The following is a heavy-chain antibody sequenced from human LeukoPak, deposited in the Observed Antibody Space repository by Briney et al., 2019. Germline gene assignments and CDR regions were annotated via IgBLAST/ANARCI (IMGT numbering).Heavy chain of an antibody. D-gene: IGHD5-24*01. Sequence: GGSLRLSCAASGFTFSSYSMSWVRQAPGKGLEWVSVIYSGGSTYYADSVKGRFTISRDNSENTLYLQMNSLRAEDTAVYYCARVGVEMFFDYWGQGTLVTVSS. CDR1: GFTFSSYS. J-gene: IGHJ4*02. CDR2: IYSGGST. CDR3: ARVGVEMFFDY. V-gene: IGHV3-66*01.